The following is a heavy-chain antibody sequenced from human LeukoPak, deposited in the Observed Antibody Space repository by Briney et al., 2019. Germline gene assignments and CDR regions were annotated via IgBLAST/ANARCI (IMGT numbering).Heavy chain of an antibody. J-gene: IGHJ4*02. CDR1: GGXFSGYY. D-gene: IGHD6-6*01. Sequence: PSETLSLTCVVYGGXFSGYYCSWIRQPPGKGLEWTGEINHSGSTNYNPSLKSRVTISVDTSKNQFSLNLSSVTAADTAVYYCVIAARLVSYYFDYWGQGTLVTVSS. CDR2: INHSGST. V-gene: IGHV4-34*01. CDR3: VIAARLVSYYFDY.